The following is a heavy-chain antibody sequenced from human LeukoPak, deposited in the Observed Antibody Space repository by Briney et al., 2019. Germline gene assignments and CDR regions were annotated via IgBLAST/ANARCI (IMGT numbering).Heavy chain of an antibody. CDR3: ARDPALLWFGEMSYMDV. J-gene: IGHJ6*03. V-gene: IGHV4-34*01. CDR1: GGSFSGYY. D-gene: IGHD3-10*01. Sequence: PSETLSLTCAVYGGSFSGYYWSWIRQPPGKGLEWIGEINHSGSTNYNPSLKSRVTISVDTSKNQFSLKLSSVTAADTAVYYCARDPALLWFGEMSYMDVWGKGTTVTVSS. CDR2: INHSGST.